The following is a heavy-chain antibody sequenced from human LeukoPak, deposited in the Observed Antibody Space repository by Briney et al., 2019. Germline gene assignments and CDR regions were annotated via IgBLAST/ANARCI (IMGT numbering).Heavy chain of an antibody. CDR2: ISSSSSTI. D-gene: IGHD3-22*01. CDR1: GFTFSSYS. Sequence: GGSLRLSCAASGFTFSSYSMNWVRQAPGKGLEWVSYISSSSSTIYYADSVKGRFTISRDNAKNSLYLQMNSLRAEDTAVYYCAREGSGYYFDYWGQGTLVTVSS. V-gene: IGHV3-48*01. J-gene: IGHJ4*02. CDR3: AREGSGYYFDY.